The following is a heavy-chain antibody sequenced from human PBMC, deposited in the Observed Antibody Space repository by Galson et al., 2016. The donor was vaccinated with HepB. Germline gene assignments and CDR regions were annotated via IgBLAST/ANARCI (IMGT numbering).Heavy chain of an antibody. CDR3: ARSRAPYYSGSVTNYFEY. J-gene: IGHJ4*02. CDR1: GFTFTSFG. Sequence: SLRLSCAASGFTFTSFGMHWVRQAPGKGLEWVALMSYDGSTTFYADSVKGRFTISRDNSKNTLYLQMNSLGVEDTAVYYCARSRAPYYSGSVTNYFEYWGQGTLVTVSS. CDR2: MSYDGSTT. D-gene: IGHD3-10*01. V-gene: IGHV3-30*03.